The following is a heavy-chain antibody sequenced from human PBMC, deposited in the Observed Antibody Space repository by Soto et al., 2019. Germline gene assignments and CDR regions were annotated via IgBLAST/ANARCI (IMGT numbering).Heavy chain of an antibody. Sequence: QVQLVQSGAEVKKPGASVRVSCKASGYSFTDYHIHWVRQAPGQGLEWLGRINPKSGGTSTAQKFQGWVTMTRDRVISTVYMEFTRVRTEDKGVYFCARGHSTDWFNGVCSFFYNPEMDVWGQGTKVPVPS. D-gene: IGHD2-8*01. CDR2: INPKSGGT. CDR1: GYSFTDYH. CDR3: ARGHSTDWFNGVCSFFYNPEMDV. J-gene: IGHJ6*01. V-gene: IGHV1-2*04.